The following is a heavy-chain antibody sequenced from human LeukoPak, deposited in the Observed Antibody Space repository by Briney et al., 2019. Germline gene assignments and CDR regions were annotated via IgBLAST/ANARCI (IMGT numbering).Heavy chain of an antibody. V-gene: IGHV3-30*03. CDR2: LSYDGSNE. CDR1: GFMFSSNG. D-gene: IGHD2-15*01. J-gene: IGHJ4*02. CDR3: AREGYCSGGSCYPGLLDY. Sequence: GRSLRLSCTASGFMFSSNGMHWVRQAPGKGLEWVAVLSYDGSNEYYADSVKGRFTISRDNSKNTLYLQMNSLRAEDTAVYYCAREGYCSGGSCYPGLLDYWGQGTLVTVSS.